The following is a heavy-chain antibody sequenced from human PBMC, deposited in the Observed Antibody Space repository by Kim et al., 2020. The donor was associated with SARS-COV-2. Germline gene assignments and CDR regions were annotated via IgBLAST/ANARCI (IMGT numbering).Heavy chain of an antibody. J-gene: IGHJ6*02. Sequence: YAEAVKVRFTNSRDNAKTTLYLQMNSLRAEDTAVYYCARDTRDYYGMDVWGQGTTVTVSS. V-gene: IGHV3-33*01. CDR3: ARDTRDYYGMDV.